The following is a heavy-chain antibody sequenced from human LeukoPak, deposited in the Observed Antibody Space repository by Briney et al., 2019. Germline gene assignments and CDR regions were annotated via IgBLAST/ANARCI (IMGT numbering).Heavy chain of an antibody. Sequence: GGSLRLSCAASGFTVDSNYLSRVRQAPGKGLEWVSTIYTGGNTYYAASVKGRFTTSRDFSKNTVFLHMNSLRAEDTAMYYCARGDDSGYYDYFDYWGQGALVTVSS. CDR2: IYTGGNT. CDR1: GFTVDSNY. J-gene: IGHJ4*02. V-gene: IGHV3-53*01. CDR3: ARGDDSGYYDYFDY. D-gene: IGHD3-22*01.